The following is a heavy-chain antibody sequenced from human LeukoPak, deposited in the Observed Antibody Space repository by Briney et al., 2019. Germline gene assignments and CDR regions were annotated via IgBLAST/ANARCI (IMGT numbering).Heavy chain of an antibody. CDR3: ARDWKTNSFDY. D-gene: IGHD1-1*01. V-gene: IGHV3-33*01. CDR2: IYYDGSNI. J-gene: IGHJ4*02. CDR1: XXXXTTYG. Sequence: GSLRLSCAXXXXXXTTYGMXXXXQXXXXXLXXXAFIYYDGSNIYYADYVKGRFTISRDISKNTLYLQMDSLRAEDTAIYXCARDWKTNSFDYWGQGTLVTVSS.